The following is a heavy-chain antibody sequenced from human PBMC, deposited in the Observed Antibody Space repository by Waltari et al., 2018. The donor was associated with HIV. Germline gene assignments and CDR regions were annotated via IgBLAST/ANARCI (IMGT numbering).Heavy chain of an antibody. D-gene: IGHD3-3*02. CDR3: ARQSIRTTYRPHYYYGMDV. CDR1: GFSFTSYW. Sequence: EVQLVQSGAEVKKPGESLKISCKGSGFSFTSYWIGWVRQMPGKGLEWMWIIYPYDSDTRYSPSFQGQVTISSDKSIDTAYLQWSSLKVSDTATYYCARQSIRTTYRPHYYYGMDVWGQGTTVTVSS. J-gene: IGHJ6*02. V-gene: IGHV5-51*01. CDR2: IYPYDSDT.